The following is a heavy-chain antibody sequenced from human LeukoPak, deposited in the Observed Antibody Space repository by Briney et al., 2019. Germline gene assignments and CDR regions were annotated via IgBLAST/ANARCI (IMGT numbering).Heavy chain of an antibody. CDR1: GYTFTSYY. CDR2: FDAENGEM. CDR3: ATEDPSGLDVLLN. D-gene: IGHD3-10*02. J-gene: IGHJ3*01. V-gene: IGHV1-24*01. Sequence: ASVKVSCKASGYTFTSYYMHWVRQAPGKGLEWMGGFDAENGEMIYAQKLQGRVTMTEDISTDTAYMELSDLRSDDTAVYYCATEDPSGLDVLLNWGQGTMVTVSS.